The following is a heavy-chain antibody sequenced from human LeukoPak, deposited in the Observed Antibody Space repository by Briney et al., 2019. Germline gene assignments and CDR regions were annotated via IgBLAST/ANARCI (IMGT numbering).Heavy chain of an antibody. D-gene: IGHD6-19*01. Sequence: GGSLRLSCAASGLKFSSYWMSWVRQAPGKGLELVANIKQDGGEKYYVDSVKGRFTISRDNDKNSLYLQMNSLRAEHTAVYYCARDGIAVYFDYWGQGTLVTVSS. J-gene: IGHJ4*02. CDR3: ARDGIAVYFDY. CDR2: IKQDGGEK. V-gene: IGHV3-7*01. CDR1: GLKFSSYW.